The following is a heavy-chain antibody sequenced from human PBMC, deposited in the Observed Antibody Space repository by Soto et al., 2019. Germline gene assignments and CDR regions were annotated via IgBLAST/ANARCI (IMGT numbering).Heavy chain of an antibody. Sequence: QVQLVQSGAEVKKPGSSVKVSCKVSGGTFSTYIISWVRQAPGHGLEWMGGIIPLFGAANYAHKFQGRVTITADKSTGTAYMELSRLRSEDTAIFYCAIEVSSGYRFDFWGQGTLVTVSA. CDR3: AIEVSSGYRFDF. CDR1: GGTFSTYI. J-gene: IGHJ4*02. D-gene: IGHD3-22*01. V-gene: IGHV1-69*06. CDR2: IIPLFGAA.